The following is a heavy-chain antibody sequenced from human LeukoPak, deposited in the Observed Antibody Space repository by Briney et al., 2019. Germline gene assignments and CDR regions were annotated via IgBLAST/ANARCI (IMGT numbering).Heavy chain of an antibody. CDR3: ARPRYCSGGSCYSDY. J-gene: IGHJ4*02. V-gene: IGHV3-48*02. CDR2: ISSSSSSI. CDR1: GFTFSSYS. Sequence: QPGGSLRLSCAASGFTFSSYSMNWVRQAPGKGLEWVSDISSSSSSIYYTDSVKGRFTISRHNAKNSLYLQMNCLRDDDTPVYYCARPRYCSGGSCYSDYWGQGTLVTVSS. D-gene: IGHD2-15*01.